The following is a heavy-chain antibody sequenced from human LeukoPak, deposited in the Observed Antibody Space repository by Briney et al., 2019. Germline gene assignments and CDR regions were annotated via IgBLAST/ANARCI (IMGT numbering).Heavy chain of an antibody. D-gene: IGHD2-21*02. Sequence: GGSLRLSCAASGFIFSSYPLNWVRQAPGKGLEWVARIRSKRDGGTTDYAAPVKGRFTISRDDSKNTMYLQMNSLKAEDTAVYYCARDWYYAFDFWGQGTMVTVSS. CDR2: IRSKRDGGTT. CDR3: ARDWYYAFDF. V-gene: IGHV3-15*07. CDR1: GFIFSSYP. J-gene: IGHJ3*01.